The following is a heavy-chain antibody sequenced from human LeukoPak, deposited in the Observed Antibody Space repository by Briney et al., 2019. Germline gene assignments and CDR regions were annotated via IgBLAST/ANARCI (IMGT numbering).Heavy chain of an antibody. D-gene: IGHD3-3*01. CDR3: ARDLMGFWSGYYN. Sequence: ASVKVSCKASGHTFTGYYMHWVRQAPGQGLEWMGWINPNSGGTNYAQKFQGRVTMTRDTSISTAYMELSRLRSDDTAVYYCARDLMGFWSGYYNWGQGTLVTVSS. CDR1: GHTFTGYY. CDR2: INPNSGGT. J-gene: IGHJ4*02. V-gene: IGHV1-2*02.